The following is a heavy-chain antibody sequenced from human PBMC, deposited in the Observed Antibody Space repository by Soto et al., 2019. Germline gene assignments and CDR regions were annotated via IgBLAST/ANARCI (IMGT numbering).Heavy chain of an antibody. CDR1: GFTFSSYG. CDR2: ISYDGSNK. D-gene: IGHD3-16*01. J-gene: IGHJ6*03. CDR3: ANSPGDDDYYYYYMDV. Sequence: GGSLRLSCAASGFTFSSYGMHWVRQAPGKGLEWVAVISYDGSNKYYADSVKGRFTISRDNSKNTLYLQMNSLRAEDTAVYYCANSPGDDDYYYYYMDVWGKGTTVTVSS. V-gene: IGHV3-30*18.